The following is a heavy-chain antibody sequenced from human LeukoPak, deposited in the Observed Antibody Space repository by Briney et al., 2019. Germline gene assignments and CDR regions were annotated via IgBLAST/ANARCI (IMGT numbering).Heavy chain of an antibody. CDR1: GYSFSTYW. CDR2: IYPGDSDT. D-gene: IGHD3-16*01. Sequence: GESLKISCKGSGYSFSTYWIGWVRQMPEKGLEWMGIIYPGDSDTRYSPSFQGQVIISVDKSISTAYLQWSSLKASDTAIYYCARPSFRAFDIWGQGTMVTVSS. CDR3: ARPSFRAFDI. J-gene: IGHJ3*02. V-gene: IGHV5-51*01.